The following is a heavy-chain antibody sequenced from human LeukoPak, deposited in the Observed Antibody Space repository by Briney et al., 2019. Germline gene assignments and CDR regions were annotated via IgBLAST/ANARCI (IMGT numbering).Heavy chain of an antibody. V-gene: IGHV4-39*01. CDR3: ARSRLRGVTTYYMDV. D-gene: IGHD3-10*01. J-gene: IGHJ6*03. CDR1: GGSISSSSYY. Sequence: SETLSLTCTVSGGSISSSSYYWGWIRQPPGKGLEWIGSIYYSGSTYYNPSLKGRVTISVDTSKNQFSLKLSSVTAADTAVYYCARSRLRGVTTYYMDVWGKGTTVTISS. CDR2: IYYSGST.